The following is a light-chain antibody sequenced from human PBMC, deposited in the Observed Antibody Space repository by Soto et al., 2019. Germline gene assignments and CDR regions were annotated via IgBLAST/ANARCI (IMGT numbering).Light chain of an antibody. V-gene: IGLV3-21*02. J-gene: IGLJ1*01. CDR3: QVWASTDEFFV. CDR2: DAS. CDR1: KIGSKI. Sequence: SYELTQPPSVSVAPGQTARITCGGDKIGSKIVHWYRQRPGQAPVAVVFDASDRPLGIPDRISASRSGDTATLTISRVDAGDEADYYCQVWASTDEFFVFGSGTKVTV.